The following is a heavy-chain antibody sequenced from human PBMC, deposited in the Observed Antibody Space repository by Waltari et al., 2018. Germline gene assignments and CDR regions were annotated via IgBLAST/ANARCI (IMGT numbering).Heavy chain of an antibody. V-gene: IGHV1-8*01. CDR1: GNTFTSCD. Sequence: QVQLVQSGAEVKKPGASVKVSCKASGNTFTSCDINWVRQASGQGLEWMGWMNPIRGKTNYAQKVKGRVPLTMNISTSTAYMEVTSLTSEDTAVYYCAAEKWERQRGYYYYGMDLWGQGTTVTVSS. J-gene: IGHJ6*02. CDR2: MNPIRGKT. CDR3: AAEKWERQRGYYYYGMDL. D-gene: IGHD1-26*01.